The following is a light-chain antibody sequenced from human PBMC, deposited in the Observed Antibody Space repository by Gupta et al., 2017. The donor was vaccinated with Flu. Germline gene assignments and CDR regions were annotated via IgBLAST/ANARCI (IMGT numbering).Light chain of an antibody. CDR2: DAS. CDR1: QGISKC. J-gene: IGKJ3*01. V-gene: IGKV1-27*01. Sequence: PSFPSGSVGERVTITCRASQGISKCLAWYQQKPGQAPKLLIYDASKWESGVPSRFSGSGSGTDFTLTISSLEPEDVAAYYCQQCSSCPITFGRGTQVDIK. CDR3: QQCSSCPIT.